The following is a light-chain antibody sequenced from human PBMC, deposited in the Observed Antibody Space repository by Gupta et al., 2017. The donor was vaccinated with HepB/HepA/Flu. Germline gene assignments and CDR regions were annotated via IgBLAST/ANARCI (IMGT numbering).Light chain of an antibody. CDR2: YYSDSDK. CDR3: MIWPSNYVV. Sequence: QPVLTQPPSSSASPGESARLTCTLPSDINVGSYNIYWYQQKPGRPHRYLLYYYSDSDKGQGSGVPSRFSGSKDASANTGILLISGLQSENEADYYCMIWPSNYVVFGGGTKLTVL. V-gene: IGLV5-37*01. J-gene: IGLJ2*01. CDR1: SDINVGSYN.